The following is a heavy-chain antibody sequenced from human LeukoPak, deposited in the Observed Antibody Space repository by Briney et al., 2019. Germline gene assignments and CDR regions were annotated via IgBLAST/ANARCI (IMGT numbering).Heavy chain of an antibody. V-gene: IGHV3-9*01. CDR3: AKDHRHVGAIDH. J-gene: IGHJ5*02. D-gene: IGHD1-26*01. CDR1: GFTFDDYA. Sequence: GGSLRLSCAVSGFTFDDYAMHWVRQAPGKGLEWVSGISWNSGSIGYADSVKGRFTISRDNAKNSLYLQMNSLRAEDTALYYCAKDHRHVGAIDHWGQGTLVTVSS. CDR2: ISWNSGSI.